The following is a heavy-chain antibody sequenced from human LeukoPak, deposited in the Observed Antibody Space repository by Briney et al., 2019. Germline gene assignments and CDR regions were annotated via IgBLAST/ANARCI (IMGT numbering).Heavy chain of an antibody. CDR1: GYTFTSYG. CDR3: ARDPPYNWNDRPDAFDI. D-gene: IGHD1-20*01. V-gene: IGHV1-18*01. J-gene: IGHJ3*02. CDR2: ISAYNGNT. Sequence: ASVKVSCKASGYTFTSYGISWVRQAPGQGLEWMGWISAYNGNTNYAQKLQGRVTMTTDTSTSTAYMELRSLRSDDTAVYHCARDPPYNWNDRPDAFDIWGQGTMVTVPS.